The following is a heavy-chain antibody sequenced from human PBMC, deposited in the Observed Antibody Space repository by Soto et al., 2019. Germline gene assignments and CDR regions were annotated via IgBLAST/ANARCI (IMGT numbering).Heavy chain of an antibody. D-gene: IGHD5-12*01. V-gene: IGHV4-34*01. CDR2: INHSGST. CDR3: ARGGGYRYSGYGRYGMDV. J-gene: IGHJ6*02. CDR1: GGSFSGYY. Sequence: SSETLSLTYAVYGGSFSGYYWSWIRQPPGKGLEWIGEINHSGSTNYNPSLKSRVTISVDTSKNQFSLKLSSVTAADTAVYYCARGGGYRYSGYGRYGMDVWGQGTTVTVSS.